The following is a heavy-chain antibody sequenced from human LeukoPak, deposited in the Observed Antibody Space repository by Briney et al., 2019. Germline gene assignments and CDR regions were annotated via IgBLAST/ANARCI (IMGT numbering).Heavy chain of an antibody. J-gene: IGHJ1*01. D-gene: IGHD4-17*01. V-gene: IGHV3-48*01. CDR1: GFTFSSYS. Sequence: GGSLRLSCAASGFTFSSYSMNWVRQAPGKGLEWVSYISSSSSTIYYADSVKGRFTISRDNAKNSLYLQMNSLIAEDTAVYYCAREGANYGAGYFQHWGQGTLVTVSS. CDR3: AREGANYGAGYFQH. CDR2: ISSSSSTI.